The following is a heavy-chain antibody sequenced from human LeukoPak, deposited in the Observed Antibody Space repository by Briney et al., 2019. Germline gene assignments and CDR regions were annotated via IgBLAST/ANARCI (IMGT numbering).Heavy chain of an antibody. CDR3: ARDAGWVLGSSWDYYFDY. D-gene: IGHD6-13*01. CDR2: IIPILGIA. Sequence: SVKVSCKASGGTFSSYAISWVRQAPGQGLEWMGRIIPILGIANYAQKFQGRVTITADKSTSTAYMELSSLRSEDTAVYYCARDAGWVLGSSWDYYFDYWGQGTLVTVSS. CDR1: GGTFSSYA. V-gene: IGHV1-69*04. J-gene: IGHJ4*02.